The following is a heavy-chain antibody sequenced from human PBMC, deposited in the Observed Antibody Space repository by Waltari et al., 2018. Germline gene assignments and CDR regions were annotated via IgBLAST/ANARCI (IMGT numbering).Heavy chain of an antibody. D-gene: IGHD4-17*01. CDR3: ARRTTVHHGGNWFDP. V-gene: IGHV4-4*02. Sequence: VQLLESGGGLVQPGGSLRLSCAASGFTFSSYAMSWVRQAPGKGLEWIGEIYHSGSTNYNPSLKSRVTISVDKSKNQFSLKLSSVTAADTAVYYCARRTTVHHGGNWFDPWGQGTLVTVSS. CDR2: IYHSGST. CDR1: GFTFSSYAM. J-gene: IGHJ5*02.